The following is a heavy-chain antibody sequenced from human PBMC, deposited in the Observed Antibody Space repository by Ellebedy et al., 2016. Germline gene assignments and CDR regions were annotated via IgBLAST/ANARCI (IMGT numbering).Heavy chain of an antibody. CDR2: IKSKVDGETT. D-gene: IGHD1-26*01. J-gene: IGHJ5*02. CDR1: GFTFSNAL. V-gene: IGHV3-15*01. CDR3: TTNSGGYGVDA. Sequence: GESLKISXAASGFTFSNALMSWVRQAPGKGLEWVGRIKSKVDGETTDYAAPVKARFTISRDDSQNTLYLQMNSLRTEDTAVYHCTTNSGGYGVDAWGQGTLVTVSS.